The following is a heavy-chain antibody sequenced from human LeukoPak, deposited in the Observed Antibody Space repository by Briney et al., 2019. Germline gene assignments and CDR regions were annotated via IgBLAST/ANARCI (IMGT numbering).Heavy chain of an antibody. CDR3: ATQLGYCSSTSCYADKVDY. CDR1: GGSISSSSYY. V-gene: IGHV4-39*01. CDR2: IYYSGST. D-gene: IGHD2-2*01. J-gene: IGHJ4*02. Sequence: SETLSLTCTVSGGSISSSSYYWGWTRHPPGKGLEWMGRIYYSGSTYYNPSLKSRVTISVDTSKNQFSLRLSSVTAADTAVYYCATQLGYCSSTSCYADKVDYWGQGTLVTVSS.